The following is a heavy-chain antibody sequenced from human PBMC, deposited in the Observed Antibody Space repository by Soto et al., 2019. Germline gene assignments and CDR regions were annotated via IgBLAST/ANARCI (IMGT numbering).Heavy chain of an antibody. J-gene: IGHJ6*02. D-gene: IGHD2-2*01. CDR1: GYTFTSYD. CDR2: MNPNSGNT. V-gene: IGHV1-8*01. CDR3: ASVVPAANLVDYYGMDV. Sequence: ASVKVSCKASGYTFTSYDINWVRQATGQGLEWMGWMNPNSGNTGYAQKFQGRVTMTRNTSISTAYMELSSLRSEDTAVYYCASVVPAANLVDYYGMDVWGQGTTVTVSS.